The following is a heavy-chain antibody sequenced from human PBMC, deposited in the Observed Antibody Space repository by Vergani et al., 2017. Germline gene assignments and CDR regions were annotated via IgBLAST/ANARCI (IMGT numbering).Heavy chain of an antibody. D-gene: IGHD5-24*01. CDR2: ISSSGSTI. CDR3: ARIWRWLPGAFDY. Sequence: QVQLVGSGGGLVKPGGSLRLSCAASGFTFSDHYMSWVRQAPGRGLEWVSYISSSGSTIYYADSVKGRFTISRDNAKNSLYLQMNSLRAEATAVYYCARIWRWLPGAFDYWSQGTLVTVSS. J-gene: IGHJ4*02. V-gene: IGHV3-11*04. CDR1: GFTFSDHY.